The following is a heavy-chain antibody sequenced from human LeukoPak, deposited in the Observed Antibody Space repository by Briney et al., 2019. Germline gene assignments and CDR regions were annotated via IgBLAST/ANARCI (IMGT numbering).Heavy chain of an antibody. Sequence: SETLSLTCTVSGGSISSYYWSWIRQPPGKGLEWIGYIYYSGNTNYNPSLKSRVTISVDTSKNQFSLKLSSVTAADTAVYYCASRYGSGSYYYGMDVWGQGTTVTVSS. V-gene: IGHV4-59*01. J-gene: IGHJ6*02. CDR1: GGSISSYY. CDR2: IYYSGNT. CDR3: ASRYGSGSYYYGMDV. D-gene: IGHD3-10*01.